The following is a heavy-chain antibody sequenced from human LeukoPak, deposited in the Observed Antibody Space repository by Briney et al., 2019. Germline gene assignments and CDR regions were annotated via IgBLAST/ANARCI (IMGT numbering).Heavy chain of an antibody. CDR1: GFTFSNYA. V-gene: IGHV3-30-3*01. D-gene: IGHD3-22*01. Sequence: GRSLGLSCAASGFTFSNYAMHWVRQAPGKGLEWVAVILYDGSNKYYADSVKGRFTISRDNSKNTLYLQMNSLRPEDTAAFCCAREFNSGYYYDYWGQGTLVTVSS. CDR2: ILYDGSNK. J-gene: IGHJ4*02. CDR3: AREFNSGYYYDY.